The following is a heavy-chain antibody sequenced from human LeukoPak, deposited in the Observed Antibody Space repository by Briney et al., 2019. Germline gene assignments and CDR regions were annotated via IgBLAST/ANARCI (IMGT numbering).Heavy chain of an antibody. D-gene: IGHD2-2*02. CDR1: GFTFSSYA. V-gene: IGHV3-30-3*01. CDR2: ISYDGSNK. J-gene: IGHJ4*02. CDR3: ARSHSENCSSTSCYMGY. Sequence: GGSLRLSCAASGFTFSSYAMHWVRQAPGKGLEWVAVISYDGSNKYYADSVKGRFTISRDNSKNTLYLQMNSLRAEDMAVYYCARSHSENCSSTSCYMGYWGQGTLVTVSS.